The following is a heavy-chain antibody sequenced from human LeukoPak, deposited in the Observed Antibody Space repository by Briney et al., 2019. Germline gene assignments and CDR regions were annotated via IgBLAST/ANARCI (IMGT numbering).Heavy chain of an antibody. CDR2: ISSSGSTI. J-gene: IGHJ5*02. V-gene: IGHV3-11*04. Sequence: GGSLRLSRAASGFTFSDYYMSWIRQAPGKGLEWVSYISSSGSTIYYADSVKGRFTISRDNAKNSLYLQMNSLRAEDTAVYYCARALGIITQNWFDPWGQGTLVTVSS. D-gene: IGHD1-26*01. CDR1: GFTFSDYY. CDR3: ARALGIITQNWFDP.